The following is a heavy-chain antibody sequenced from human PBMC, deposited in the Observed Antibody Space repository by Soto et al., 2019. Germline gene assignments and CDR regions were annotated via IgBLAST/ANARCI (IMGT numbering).Heavy chain of an antibody. CDR1: GFAFSGSA. D-gene: IGHD3-22*01. J-gene: IGHJ4*02. CDR3: TPGDKFDTEGYYTK. V-gene: IGHV3-73*02. Sequence: EVQLVESGGGLVQPGDSLKLSCAASGFAFSGSAMHWVRQGSGKGLEWVGRIRSKANNYATSYAAAVKGRFTVSRDDSENTAYLQMNSLRTEDRAVYYCTPGDKFDTEGYYTKWGPGSLVTVSS. CDR2: IRSKANNYAT.